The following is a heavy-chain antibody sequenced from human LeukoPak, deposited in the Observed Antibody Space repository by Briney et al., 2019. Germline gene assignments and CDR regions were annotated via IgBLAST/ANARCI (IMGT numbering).Heavy chain of an antibody. CDR3: ARGGENYGDSFDY. D-gene: IGHD4-17*01. Sequence: GASVKVSCKASGYTFTNYGITWVRQAPGQGLEWMGWTSAYNDNTNYAQKLQGRVTMTTVTSTSTAYMELRSLRSDDTAVYYCARGGENYGDSFDYWGQGTLVTVSS. CDR2: TSAYNDNT. J-gene: IGHJ4*02. CDR1: GYTFTNYG. V-gene: IGHV1-18*01.